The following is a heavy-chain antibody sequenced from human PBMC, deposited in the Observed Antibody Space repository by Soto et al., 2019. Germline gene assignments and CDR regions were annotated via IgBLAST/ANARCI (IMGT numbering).Heavy chain of an antibody. CDR1: GFTFSSYW. Sequence: EVQLVESGGGLVQPGGSLRLSCAASGFTFSSYWMHWVRQAPGKGLVWVSRINSDGSSTSYADSVKGRFTISRDNAKNTLYLQMNRLRAEDTAVYYCARTSLVVPAATREDYWGQGTLVTVSS. CDR3: ARTSLVVPAATREDY. J-gene: IGHJ4*02. V-gene: IGHV3-74*01. D-gene: IGHD2-15*01. CDR2: INSDGSST.